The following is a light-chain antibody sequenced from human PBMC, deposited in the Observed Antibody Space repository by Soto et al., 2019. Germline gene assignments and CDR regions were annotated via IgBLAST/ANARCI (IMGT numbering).Light chain of an antibody. CDR3: QHYKDYSWT. J-gene: IGKJ1*01. Sequence: DIHMTQSPSTLSESVGDRVTITCRASQSISLWVACYQQKPGRAPNLLIYKTSSLETGVPSRFSGSGSGTEFTLTISSLQPDDFATYSCQHYKDYSWTFGQGTKVEGK. CDR2: KTS. CDR1: QSISLW. V-gene: IGKV1-5*03.